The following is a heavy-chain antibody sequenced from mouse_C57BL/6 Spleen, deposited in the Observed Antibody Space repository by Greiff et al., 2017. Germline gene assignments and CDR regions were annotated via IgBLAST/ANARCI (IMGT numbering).Heavy chain of an antibody. CDR1: GYTFTSYT. CDR2: INPSSGYT. Sequence: QVQLQQSGAELARPGASVKLSCKASGYTFTSYTMHWVKQRPGQGLEWIGYINPSSGYTKYNQKFKDKATLTADKSSSTAYMQLSSLTSEDSAVYCCASWTSQAGYFGYWGQGTTLTVST. V-gene: IGHV1-4*01. J-gene: IGHJ2*01. CDR3: ASWTSQAGYFGY. D-gene: IGHD3-2*02.